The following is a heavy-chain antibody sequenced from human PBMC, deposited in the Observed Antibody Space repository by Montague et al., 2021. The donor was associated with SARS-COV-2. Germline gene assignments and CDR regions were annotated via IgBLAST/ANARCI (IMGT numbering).Heavy chain of an antibody. CDR2: IYYTGNT. Sequence: SETLSLTCTVSGGSITNNIDYWAWISQPPGKGLEWIGSIYYTGNTYYSPSLKSRVTISVVTSKNHFTLKLSSATAAETAVYYCSRLKRYFDSSGSPSAFDFWGQGTKVTVSS. D-gene: IGHD3-22*01. CDR3: SRLKRYFDSSGSPSAFDF. V-gene: IGHV4-39*02. J-gene: IGHJ3*01. CDR1: GGSITNNIDY.